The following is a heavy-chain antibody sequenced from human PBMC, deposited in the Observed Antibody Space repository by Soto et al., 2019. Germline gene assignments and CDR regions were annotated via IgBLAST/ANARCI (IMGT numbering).Heavy chain of an antibody. CDR1: GGTFSSYA. CDR2: IIPIFGTA. Sequence: VASVKVSCKASGGTFSSYAISWVRQAPGQGLEWMGGIIPIFGTANYAQKFQGRVTITADESTSTAYMELSSLRSEDTAVYYCARTRGYSYGPLDYWGQGTLVTV. J-gene: IGHJ4*02. V-gene: IGHV1-69*13. D-gene: IGHD5-18*01. CDR3: ARTRGYSYGPLDY.